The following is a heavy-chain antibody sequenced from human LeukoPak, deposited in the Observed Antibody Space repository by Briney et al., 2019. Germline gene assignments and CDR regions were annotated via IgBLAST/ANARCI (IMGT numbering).Heavy chain of an antibody. D-gene: IGHD3-10*01. J-gene: IGHJ4*02. CDR3: ARDGGYGSGSYYLHS. CDR2: IYYSGST. V-gene: IGHV4-31*03. CDR1: GGSISSGGYY. Sequence: PSETLSLTCTVSGGSISSGGYYWNWIRQHPGTGLEWIGYIYYSGSTYYNPSLKSRVTISVDTSKNQFSLKLSSVTAADTAVYYCARDGGYGSGSYYLHSWGQGTLVTVSS.